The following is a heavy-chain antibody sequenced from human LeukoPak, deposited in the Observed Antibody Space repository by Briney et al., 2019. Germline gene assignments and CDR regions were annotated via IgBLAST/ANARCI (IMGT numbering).Heavy chain of an antibody. Sequence: GGSLTLPCAASGFTFSDYYMSWIRQAPGKGLEWVSYISSSGSTIYYADSVKGRFTISRDNAKHSLYLQMNSLRAEDTAVYYCARDAVAGSIYMDILGKGTTVTVSS. CDR2: ISSSGSTI. J-gene: IGHJ6*04. V-gene: IGHV3-11*01. CDR1: GFTFSDYY. CDR3: ARDAVAGSIYMDI. D-gene: IGHD6-19*01.